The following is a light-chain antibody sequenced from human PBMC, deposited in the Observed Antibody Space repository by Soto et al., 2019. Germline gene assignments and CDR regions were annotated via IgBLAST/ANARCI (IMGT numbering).Light chain of an antibody. J-gene: IGKJ2*01. Sequence: DIQMTQSPSTLSASVGDRVTITCRASQSISSLLSWYQQKPGKAPKLLIYDASSLESGVPSRFSGGGSGTEFTLTISSLQPDDFATYYCQQYSTYPYIFGQGTKVDIK. V-gene: IGKV1-5*01. CDR1: QSISSL. CDR2: DAS. CDR3: QQYSTYPYI.